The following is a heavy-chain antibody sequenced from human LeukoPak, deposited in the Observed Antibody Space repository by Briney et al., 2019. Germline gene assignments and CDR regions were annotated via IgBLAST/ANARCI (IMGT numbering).Heavy chain of an antibody. D-gene: IGHD3-22*01. V-gene: IGHV3-7*01. J-gene: IGHJ4*02. CDR3: AREIHYYDSYYFVY. CDR1: GFTFSSYW. CDR2: IKQDGSEK. Sequence: GGSLRLSCAASGFTFSSYWMSWVRQAPGKGLEWVANIKQDGSEKYYVDSVKGRFTISRDNAKNSLYLQMNSLRAEDTAVYYCAREIHYYDSYYFVYWGQGTLVTVSS.